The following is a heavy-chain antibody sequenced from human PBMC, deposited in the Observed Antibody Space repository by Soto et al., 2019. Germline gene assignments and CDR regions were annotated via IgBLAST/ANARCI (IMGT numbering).Heavy chain of an antibody. D-gene: IGHD3-22*01. J-gene: IGHJ4*02. CDR1: GFTFSSYW. Sequence: GGSLRLSCAASGFTFSSYWMSWVRQAPGKGLEWVANIKQDGSEKYYVDSVKGRFTISRDNAKNSLYLQMNSLRAEDTAVYYCARVPAYYYDSSGCVDYWGQGTLVTVSS. CDR3: ARVPAYYYDSSGCVDY. V-gene: IGHV3-7*01. CDR2: IKQDGSEK.